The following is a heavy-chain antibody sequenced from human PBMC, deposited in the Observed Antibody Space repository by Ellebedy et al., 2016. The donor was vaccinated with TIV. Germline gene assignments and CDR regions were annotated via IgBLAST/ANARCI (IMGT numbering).Heavy chain of an antibody. CDR3: AGGVAASGFVY. J-gene: IGHJ4*02. V-gene: IGHV6-1*01. CDR2: TYYRSKWYI. Sequence: SQTLSLTCAITGDSVSSNSAAWSWIRQSPSRGLEWLGRTYYRSKWYIEYAVSVKGRMTISPDTSKNEFSLQLNSVTPEDTAIYYCAGGVAASGFVYWGLGTLVTVSS. D-gene: IGHD6-13*01. CDR1: GDSVSSNSAA.